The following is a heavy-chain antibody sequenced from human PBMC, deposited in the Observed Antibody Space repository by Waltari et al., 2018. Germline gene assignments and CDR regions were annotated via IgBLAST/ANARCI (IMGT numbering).Heavy chain of an antibody. CDR2: IYPSDSEV. J-gene: IGHJ1*01. CDR1: GYRSTTSW. CDR3: AKGADYFQQ. V-gene: IGHV5-51*01. Sequence: ELPLVQSGPEVKKPGESLRISCQASGYRSTTSWIAWLRQVPGGGLQWLAMIYPSDSEVKYSAVFEGEVDVSADSSISNVYLQWASLKVAETGIYYCAKGADYFQQWGQGTPVTVAS.